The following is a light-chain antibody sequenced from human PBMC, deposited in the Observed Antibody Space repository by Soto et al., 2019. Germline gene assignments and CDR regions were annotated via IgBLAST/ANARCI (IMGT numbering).Light chain of an antibody. J-gene: IGLJ2*01. Sequence: QSVLTQPPSVSGAPGQRVTISCTGSSSNIGAGYDVHGYQQLPGTAPKLLIYGNSNRPSGVPDRFSGSKSGTSASLAITGLQAEYEADYYCQSYDSSLSGVVFGGGTKVTVL. CDR3: QSYDSSLSGVV. V-gene: IGLV1-40*01. CDR1: SSNIGAGYD. CDR2: GNS.